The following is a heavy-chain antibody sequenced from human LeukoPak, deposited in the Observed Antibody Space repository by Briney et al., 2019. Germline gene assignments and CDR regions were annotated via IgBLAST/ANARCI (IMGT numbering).Heavy chain of an antibody. V-gene: IGHV3-30*18. CDR3: AKAPVTSCRGAFCYPFDY. CDR1: GFAFSQFP. J-gene: IGHJ4*01. D-gene: IGHD2-21*01. Sequence: PGGSLRLSCVASGFAFSQFPVHWVRQAPGKRLEWVAFISHDGGNKKYGDSVKGRFTISRDNSKNTVYLQMNSLRVEDAGVYYCAKAPVTSCRGAFCYPFDYWGHGTLVTVSS. CDR2: ISHDGGNK.